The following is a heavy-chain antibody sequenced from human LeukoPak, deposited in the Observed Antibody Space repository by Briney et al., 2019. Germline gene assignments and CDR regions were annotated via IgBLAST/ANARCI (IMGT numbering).Heavy chain of an antibody. CDR1: GRSIRSVY. CDR3: ARGFGSGTSPIDL. D-gene: IGHD3-10*01. CDR2: IYATDLT. J-gene: IGHJ5*02. V-gene: IGHV4-4*07. Sequence: SETLSLTCTVSGRSIRSVYWNWIRQSVGKGLEWIGRIYATDLTNYNPSLKSRVTLSVDMSKNELSLTLKSVTAADTAVYYCARGFGSGTSPIDLWGQGALVTVSS.